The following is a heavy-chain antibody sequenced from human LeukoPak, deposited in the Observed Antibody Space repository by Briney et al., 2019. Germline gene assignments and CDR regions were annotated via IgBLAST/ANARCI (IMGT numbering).Heavy chain of an antibody. Sequence: SETLSLTCTVSGGSISSCYWSWIRQPAGKGLEWIGRIYTSGSTNYNPSLKSRVTMSVDTSKNQFSLKLSSVTAADTAVYYCAREDYDILTGYDYWGQGTLVTVSS. CDR2: IYTSGST. D-gene: IGHD3-9*01. CDR3: AREDYDILTGYDY. V-gene: IGHV4-4*07. J-gene: IGHJ4*02. CDR1: GGSISSCY.